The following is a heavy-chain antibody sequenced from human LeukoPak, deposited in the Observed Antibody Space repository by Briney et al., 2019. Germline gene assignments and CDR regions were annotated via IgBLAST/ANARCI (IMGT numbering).Heavy chain of an antibody. CDR2: ISGSGGST. J-gene: IGHJ4*02. Sequence: GGTLRLSCAASGFTFSSYGMSWVRQTPGKGLEWVSAISGSGGSTYYADSVKGRFTISRDNSKNTLYLQMNSLRAEDTAVYYCAKGLSSGYSGSDYWGQGTLVTVSS. CDR1: GFTFSSYG. V-gene: IGHV3-23*01. CDR3: AKGLSSGYSGSDY. D-gene: IGHD3-22*01.